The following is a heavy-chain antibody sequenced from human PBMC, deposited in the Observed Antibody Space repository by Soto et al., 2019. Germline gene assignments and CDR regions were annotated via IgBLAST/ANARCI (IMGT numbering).Heavy chain of an antibody. CDR3: ARDLGTTIAGPPRRDTYCGLEP. CDR2: IIPIIGPA. D-gene: IGHD3-22*01. V-gene: IGHV1-69*01. J-gene: IGHJ5*02. Sequence: QVQLVQSGAEVKRPGSSVKLSCKASGGTFTYYGISWVRQAPGQGLEWMGGIIPIIGPATYAQKFQGRLTITADPSTSTADMELSSLGSADTALYYCARDLGTTIAGPPRRDTYCGLEPWGQGTLVTVSS. CDR1: GGTFTYYG.